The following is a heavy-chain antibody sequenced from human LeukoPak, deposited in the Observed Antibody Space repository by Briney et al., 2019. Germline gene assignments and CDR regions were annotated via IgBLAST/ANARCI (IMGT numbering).Heavy chain of an antibody. CDR3: ARDRRFNGMDV. J-gene: IGHJ6*02. CDR1: DGSISGYY. V-gene: IGHV4-59*01. CDR2: IYYMWST. Sequence: SEALSLTCTVCDGSISGYYWRWIRQPPGKGLEWIGDIYYMWSTNYNPSLKSRVTISVDTSMNQLSLNLSSVTAADTAVYYCARDRRFNGMDVWGQGTTVTLS. D-gene: IGHD3-3*01.